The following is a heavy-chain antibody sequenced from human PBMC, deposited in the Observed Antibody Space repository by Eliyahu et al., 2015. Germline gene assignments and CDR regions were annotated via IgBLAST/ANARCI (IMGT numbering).Heavy chain of an antibody. V-gene: IGHV3-30*03. CDR1: GFPFSSYX. CDR2: ISRDGSNK. D-gene: IGHD2/OR15-2a*01. Sequence: QVQLVESGGGVVQPXXSLRLPCAASGFPFSSYXMHWARQAPGTGLEGVAVISRDGSNKYYADSVKGRFTISRDNSKNTLYLQMNSLRGEDTAVYYCASGPRGIYYFDYWGQGNLVTVSS. J-gene: IGHJ4*02. CDR3: ASGPRGIYYFDY.